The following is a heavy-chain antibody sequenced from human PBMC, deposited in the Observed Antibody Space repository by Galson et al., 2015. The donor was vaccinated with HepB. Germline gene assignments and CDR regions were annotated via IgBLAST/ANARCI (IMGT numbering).Heavy chain of an antibody. J-gene: IGHJ4*02. CDR3: AKDSRPSYYDISGHEKSPFDY. V-gene: IGHV3-43*01. CDR2: ISWDGGIT. CDR1: GFTFDDYT. Sequence: SLRLSCAASGFTFDDYTMDWVRQVPGKGLEWVSLISWDGGITSYSDSVKGRFTVPRDNSKNSLYLLMSSLRTEDTALYYCAKDSRPSYYDISGHEKSPFDYWGQGTLVTVSS. D-gene: IGHD3-22*01.